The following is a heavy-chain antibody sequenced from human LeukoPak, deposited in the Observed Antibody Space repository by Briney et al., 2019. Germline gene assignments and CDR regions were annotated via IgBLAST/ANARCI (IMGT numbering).Heavy chain of an antibody. J-gene: IGHJ4*02. CDR2: ISSSGSTI. Sequence: PGGSLRLSCAASGFTFSSYSMNWVRQAPGKGLEWVSYISSSGSTIYYADSVKGRFTISGDNAKNSLYLQMNSLRAEDTAVYYCASDRDPGIAASVPIWGQGTLVTVSS. CDR1: GFTFSSYS. V-gene: IGHV3-48*04. D-gene: IGHD6-13*01. CDR3: ASDRDPGIAASVPI.